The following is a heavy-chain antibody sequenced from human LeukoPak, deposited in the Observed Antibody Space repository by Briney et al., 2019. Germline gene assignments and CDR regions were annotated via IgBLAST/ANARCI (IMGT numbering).Heavy chain of an antibody. CDR2: IIPIFGTA. J-gene: IGHJ6*02. D-gene: IGHD6-13*01. V-gene: IGHV1-69*13. Sequence: GASVTVSCKASGGTFSSYAISWVRQAPGQGLEWMGGIIPIFGTANYAQKFQGRATITADESTSTAYMELSSLRSEDTAVYYCARSWQQLVTDVWGQGTTVTVSS. CDR1: GGTFSSYA. CDR3: ARSWQQLVTDV.